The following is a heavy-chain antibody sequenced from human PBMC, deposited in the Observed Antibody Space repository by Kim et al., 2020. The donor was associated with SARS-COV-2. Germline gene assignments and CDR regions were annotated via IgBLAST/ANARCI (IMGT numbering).Heavy chain of an antibody. CDR2: ISGDGGST. V-gene: IGHV3-43*02. Sequence: GGSLRLSCAASGFTFDDYAMHWVRQAPGKGLEWVSLISGDGGSTYYADSVKGRFTISRDNSKNSLYLQMNSLRTEDTALYYCAKDRSGSYSSYYYYGMDVWGQGTTVTVSS. D-gene: IGHD1-26*01. CDR3: AKDRSGSYSSYYYYGMDV. J-gene: IGHJ6*02. CDR1: GFTFDDYA.